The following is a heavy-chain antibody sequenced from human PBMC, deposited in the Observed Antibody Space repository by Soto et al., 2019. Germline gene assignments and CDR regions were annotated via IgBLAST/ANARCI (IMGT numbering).Heavy chain of an antibody. CDR1: GFTFSSYA. V-gene: IGHV3-30-3*01. D-gene: IGHD3-22*01. CDR3: ARGYYYDSSGYYLGGY. J-gene: IGHJ4*02. CDR2: ISYDGSNK. Sequence: GGSLRLSCAASGFTFSSYAMHWVRQAPGKGLEWVAVISYDGSNKYYADSVKGRFTISRDNSKNTLYLQMNSLRAEDTAVYYCARGYYYDSSGYYLGGYWGQGTLVTVSS.